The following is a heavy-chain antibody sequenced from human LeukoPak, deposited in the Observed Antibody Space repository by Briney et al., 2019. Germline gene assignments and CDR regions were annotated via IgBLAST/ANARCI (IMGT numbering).Heavy chain of an antibody. CDR2: ISYDETNK. D-gene: IGHD1-14*01. CDR3: AFNHLFDY. V-gene: IGHV3-30*04. Sequence: GGSLRLSCAASGFTFRSSAMHWVRQAPGKGLEWVAVISYDETNKYYADSVQGRVSISRDNSKNTLYLQMNSLRAEDTAVYYCAFNHLFDYWGQGTLVTVSS. CDR1: GFTFRSSA. J-gene: IGHJ4*02.